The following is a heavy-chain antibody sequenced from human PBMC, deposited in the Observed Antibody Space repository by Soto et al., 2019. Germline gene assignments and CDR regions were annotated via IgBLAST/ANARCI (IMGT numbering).Heavy chain of an antibody. CDR1: GVSTSNHY. V-gene: IGHV4-59*11. D-gene: IGHD2-2*01. J-gene: IGHJ4*02. Sequence: QVQLQESGPGLVKPSETLSLTCSVSGVSTSNHYWTWIRKPPGQGPEWIGCIYYRGTTNYNASFHSRVTISVATSKNQFSLKLTSVTTADTAVYYCARGGGSPYHDHEFDYWGQGILVTVSS. CDR3: ARGGGSPYHDHEFDY. CDR2: IYYRGTT.